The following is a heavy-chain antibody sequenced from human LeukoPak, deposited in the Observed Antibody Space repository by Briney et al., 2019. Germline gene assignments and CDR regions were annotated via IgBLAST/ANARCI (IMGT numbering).Heavy chain of an antibody. Sequence: GGSLRLSCAASGFTFSSYAMHWVRQAPGKGLEWVAVISYDGSNKYYADSVKGRFTISRDNSKNTLYLQMNSLRAEDTAVYYCARGNQLLPWLFDYWGQGTLVTVSS. CDR3: ARGNQLLPWLFDY. CDR1: GFTFSSYA. V-gene: IGHV3-30-3*01. J-gene: IGHJ4*02. D-gene: IGHD2-2*01. CDR2: ISYDGSNK.